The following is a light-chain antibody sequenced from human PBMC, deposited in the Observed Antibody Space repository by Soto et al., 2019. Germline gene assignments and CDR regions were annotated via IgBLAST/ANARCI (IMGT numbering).Light chain of an antibody. CDR1: QGISSY. V-gene: IGKV1-9*01. CDR2: AAS. Sequence: IQLTQSPSSLSASVGDRVTITCRASQGISSYLAWYQQKPGKAPMLLIYAASTLQSGVPSRFSGSGSGTDFTLTISSLQPEDFATYYCQQLNSYPRTFGQGTKVEIK. J-gene: IGKJ1*01. CDR3: QQLNSYPRT.